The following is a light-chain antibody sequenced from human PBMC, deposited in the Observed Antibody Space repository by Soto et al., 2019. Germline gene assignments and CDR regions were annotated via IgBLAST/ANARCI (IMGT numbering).Light chain of an antibody. CDR2: GVS. J-gene: IGKJ1*01. Sequence: EIVMTQSPATLSVSPGERATLSCTASQSVSSNLAWYQQKPGQAPTLLISGVSTRATGIPARFSGSGSGTEFTLTISSLQSEDFAGYYCQQYNTWPKTFGQGTKVEIK. V-gene: IGKV3-15*01. CDR1: QSVSSN. CDR3: QQYNTWPKT.